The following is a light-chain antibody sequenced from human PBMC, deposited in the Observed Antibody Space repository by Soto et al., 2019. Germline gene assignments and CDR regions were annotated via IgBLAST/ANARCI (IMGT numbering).Light chain of an antibody. CDR1: SSNIGSNT. CDR3: AVWDDSLNGVV. V-gene: IGLV1-44*01. J-gene: IGLJ2*01. Sequence: QSVLTQPPSASGTPGQRVTISCSGSSSNIGSNTVNWYQQLPGTAHKLLIYSYNQRHSGVPDRFSGSRSGTSASLAISGLQSEDEADYYCAVWDDSLNGVVFGGGTKLTVL. CDR2: SYN.